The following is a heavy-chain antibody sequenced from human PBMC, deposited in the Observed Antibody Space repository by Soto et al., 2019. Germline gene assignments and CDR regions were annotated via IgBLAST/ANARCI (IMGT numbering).Heavy chain of an antibody. V-gene: IGHV3-13*01. CDR2: IATSGNT. J-gene: IGHJ2*01. CDR3: AREYVDWGYWYFDL. CDR1: GFTFIGYD. Sequence: GGSLRVSCGAPGFTFIGYDMHWVRQAAGERLEWVSAIATSGNTYYAGSVKGRFTISRENAKNSLYLQINNVRAGDTAVYYCAREYVDWGYWYFDLWGRGTLVTASS. D-gene: IGHD3-9*01.